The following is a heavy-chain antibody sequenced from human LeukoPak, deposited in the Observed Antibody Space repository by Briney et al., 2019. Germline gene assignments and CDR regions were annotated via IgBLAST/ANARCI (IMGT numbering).Heavy chain of an antibody. CDR2: ISWNSGSI. Sequence: PGGSLRLSCAASGFTFDDYAMHWVRHASGKGLEWVSGISWNSGSIGYADSVKGRFTISRDNAENSLYLQMNSLRAEDMALYYCAKGRYSSSWSYFDYWGQGTLVTVSS. CDR3: AKGRYSSSWSYFDY. D-gene: IGHD6-13*01. J-gene: IGHJ4*02. CDR1: GFTFDDYA. V-gene: IGHV3-9*03.